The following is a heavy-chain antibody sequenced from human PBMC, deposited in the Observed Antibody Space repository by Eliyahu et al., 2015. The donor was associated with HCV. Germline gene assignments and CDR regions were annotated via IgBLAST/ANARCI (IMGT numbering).Heavy chain of an antibody. CDR3: AIDARGYSYGTYFDY. J-gene: IGHJ4*02. Sequence: EVQLVESGGGLVKPGGSLXLSCAASGFXFXXYXMNWVRQAPGKGXGWVSSISSSSSYIYYADSVKGRFTISRDNAKNSLYLQMNSLRAEDTAVYYCAIDARGYSYGTYFDYWGQGTLVTVSS. CDR2: ISSSSSYI. D-gene: IGHD5-18*01. CDR1: GFXFXXYX. V-gene: IGHV3-21*01.